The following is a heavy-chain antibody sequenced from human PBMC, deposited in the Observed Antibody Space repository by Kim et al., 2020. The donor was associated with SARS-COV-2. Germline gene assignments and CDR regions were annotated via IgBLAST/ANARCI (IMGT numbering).Heavy chain of an antibody. Sequence: GGSLRLSCAASGFTFSSYAMSWVRQAPGKGLEWVSAISGSGGSTYYADSVKGRFTISRDNSKNTLYLQMNSLRAEDTAVYYCAKDLQGRYWFGESPNWFDPWGQGTLVTVSS. J-gene: IGHJ5*02. CDR2: ISGSGGST. CDR1: GFTFSSYA. CDR3: AKDLQGRYWFGESPNWFDP. V-gene: IGHV3-23*01. D-gene: IGHD3-10*01.